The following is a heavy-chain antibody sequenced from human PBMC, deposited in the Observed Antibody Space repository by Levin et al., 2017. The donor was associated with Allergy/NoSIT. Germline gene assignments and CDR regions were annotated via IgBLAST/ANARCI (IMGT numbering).Heavy chain of an antibody. V-gene: IGHV4-59*01. CDR3: ARGFSGRGPNWFDP. J-gene: IGHJ5*02. D-gene: IGHD6-19*01. Sequence: GSLRLSCTVSGGSISSYFWSWIRQPPGKGLEWIGYIYYSGSTNYNPSLKSRVTISVDTSKNQFSLKLSSVTAADTAVYYCARGFSGRGPNWFDPWGQGTLVTVSS. CDR1: GGSISSYF. CDR2: IYYSGST.